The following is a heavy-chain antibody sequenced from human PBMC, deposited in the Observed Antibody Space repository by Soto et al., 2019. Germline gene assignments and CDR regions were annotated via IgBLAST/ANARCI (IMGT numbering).Heavy chain of an antibody. D-gene: IGHD5-18*01. Sequence: QVQLVESGGGVAQPGRSLRLFCAASGFTRSSYSLHWVRQSPGKGLEWVAAISSDGTEKHYADSVKGRFTISRDNSKNTLSLQLNSLRTEDTAVYYCARMFGFSYGPANRGMDVWGQGTTVTVSS. CDR1: GFTRSSYS. J-gene: IGHJ6*02. CDR3: ARMFGFSYGPANRGMDV. CDR2: ISSDGTEK. V-gene: IGHV3-30*04.